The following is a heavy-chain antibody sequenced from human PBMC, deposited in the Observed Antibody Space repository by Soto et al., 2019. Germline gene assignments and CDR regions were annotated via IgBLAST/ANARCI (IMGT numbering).Heavy chain of an antibody. V-gene: IGHV4-61*01. J-gene: IGHJ3*02. CDR1: GGSVSSESHY. CDR2: IYYTGST. CDR3: ARARLRAVYAFDI. Sequence: PSETLSLTCTVSGGSVSSESHYWSWIRQTPGKGLEWIGYIYYTGSTNYNPSLKSRLSISLDTSKNQFSLRLSSATAADTAMYYCARARLRAVYAFDIWGQGTMVTVSS. D-gene: IGHD5-12*01.